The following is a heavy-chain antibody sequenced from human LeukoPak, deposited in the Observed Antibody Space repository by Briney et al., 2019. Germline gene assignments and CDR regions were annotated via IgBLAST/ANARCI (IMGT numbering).Heavy chain of an antibody. CDR1: EASFSSYS. CDR2: ISDTSHYI. CDR3: AREGCSGGSCYSYYYYYYMDV. Sequence: GGSLRLSCAASEASFSSYSMNWVRQAPGKGLEWVAAISDTSHYIYYADSVKGRFTISRDNAKNSLYLQMNSLRAEDTAVYYCAREGCSGGSCYSYYYYYYMDVWGKGTTVTVSS. D-gene: IGHD2-15*01. J-gene: IGHJ6*03. V-gene: IGHV3-21*01.